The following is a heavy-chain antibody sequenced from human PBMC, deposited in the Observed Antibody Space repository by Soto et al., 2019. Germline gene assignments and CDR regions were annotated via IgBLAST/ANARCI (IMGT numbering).Heavy chain of an antibody. CDR2: ISSSSSTI. CDR1: GFTFSSYS. V-gene: IGHV3-48*02. Sequence: QPGGSLRLSCAASGFTFSSYSMNWVRQAPGKGLEWVSYISSSSSTIYYADSVKGRFTISRDNAKNSLYLQMNSLRDEDTAVYYCSTLWSGYQEPYYYYYGMDVWGQGTTVSVS. D-gene: IGHD3-3*01. J-gene: IGHJ6*02. CDR3: STLWSGYQEPYYYYYGMDV.